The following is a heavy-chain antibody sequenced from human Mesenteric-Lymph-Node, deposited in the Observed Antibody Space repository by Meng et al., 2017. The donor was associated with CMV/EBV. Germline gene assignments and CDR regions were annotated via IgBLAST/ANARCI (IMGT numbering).Heavy chain of an antibody. D-gene: IGHD1-26*01. V-gene: IGHV1-2*02. J-gene: IGHJ4*02. Sequence: ASVKVSCKPSGTLTGYYMHCVQVAPGQGLEWMGWINGNTGETKYAQKFQGRATMTRDTSINTAYMELSRLGADDTALYYCAKISWVGATYFDSWGRGTLVTVSS. CDR3: AKISWVGATYFDS. CDR2: INGNTGET. CDR1: GTLTGYY.